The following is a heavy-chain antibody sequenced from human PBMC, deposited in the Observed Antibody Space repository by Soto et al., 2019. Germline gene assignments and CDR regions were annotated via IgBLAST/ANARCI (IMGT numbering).Heavy chain of an antibody. Sequence: GGSLRLSCAASGFTFSSYAMHWVRQAPGKGLEWVAVISYDGSNKYYADSVKGRFTISRDNSKNTLYLQMNSLRAEDTAVYYCARDPLTMVRGVFDYWGQGTLVTVSS. V-gene: IGHV3-30-3*01. CDR2: ISYDGSNK. J-gene: IGHJ4*02. D-gene: IGHD3-10*01. CDR3: ARDPLTMVRGVFDY. CDR1: GFTFSSYA.